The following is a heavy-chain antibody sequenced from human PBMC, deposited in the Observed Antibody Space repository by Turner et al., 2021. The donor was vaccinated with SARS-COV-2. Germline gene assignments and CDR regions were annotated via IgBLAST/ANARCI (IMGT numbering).Heavy chain of an antibody. CDR2: IYYRGIT. Sequence: QVQLQESGPGLVRPSETLSLTCTVSGGSIKSDFWSWIRQPPGKRLEWIGYIYYRGITNYNPSKKSRLTMSVDTSKNQFSMTLSSVTAADTAISYCARESRFNWLDSWGQGTLVTVSS. J-gene: IGHJ5*01. V-gene: IGHV4-59*01. D-gene: IGHD3-3*01. CDR3: ARESRFNWLDS. CDR1: GGSIKSDF.